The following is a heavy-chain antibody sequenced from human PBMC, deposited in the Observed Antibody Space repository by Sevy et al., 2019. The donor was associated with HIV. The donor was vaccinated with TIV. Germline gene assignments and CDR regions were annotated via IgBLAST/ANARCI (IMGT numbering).Heavy chain of an antibody. V-gene: IGHV4-34*01. D-gene: IGHD3-9*01. Sequence: SETLALTCAVYGWAFSGYYWSWIRQPPGKGLEWVGEINHSGSTNYNPSLKSRVTISVDTSNNQFSLKLTSVTAADTAVYYCARGKVVRWYYYDILIGYYQYYFDYWGQGTLVTVSS. CDR3: ARGKVVRWYYYDILIGYYQYYFDY. J-gene: IGHJ4*02. CDR1: GWAFSGYY. CDR2: INHSGST.